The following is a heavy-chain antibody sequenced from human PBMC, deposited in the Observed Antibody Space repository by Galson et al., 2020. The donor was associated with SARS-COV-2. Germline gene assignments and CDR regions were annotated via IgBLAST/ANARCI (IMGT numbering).Heavy chain of an antibody. CDR2: IYHSGST. CDR3: ARNLMVRGVIKRSGFDP. V-gene: IGHV4-4*02. D-gene: IGHD3-10*01. CDR1: GGSISSSNW. Sequence: SETLSLTCAVSGGSISSSNWWSWVRQPPGKGLEWIREIYHSGSTNYNPSLKSRVTIAVDKSKNQFSLKLSSVTAADTAVYYCARNLMVRGVIKRSGFDPWGQGTLVTVSS. J-gene: IGHJ5*02.